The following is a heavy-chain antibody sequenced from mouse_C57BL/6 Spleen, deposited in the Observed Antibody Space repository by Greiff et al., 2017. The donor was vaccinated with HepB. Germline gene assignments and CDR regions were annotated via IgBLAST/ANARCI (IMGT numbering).Heavy chain of an antibody. Sequence: QVQLKQPGAELVMPGASVKLSCKASGYTFTSYWMHWVKQRPGQGLEWIGEIDPSDSYTNYNQKFKGKSTLTVDKSSSTAYMQLSSLTSEDSAVYYCARGRYGSSLSWFAYWGQGTLVTVSA. CDR1: GYTFTSYW. J-gene: IGHJ3*01. V-gene: IGHV1-69*01. D-gene: IGHD1-1*01. CDR2: IDPSDSYT. CDR3: ARGRYGSSLSWFAY.